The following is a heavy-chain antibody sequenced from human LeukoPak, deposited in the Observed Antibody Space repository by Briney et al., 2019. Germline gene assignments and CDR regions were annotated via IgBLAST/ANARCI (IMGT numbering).Heavy chain of an antibody. D-gene: IGHD6-19*01. Sequence: SETLSLTCTVSGGSISSSSYYWGWIRQPPGKGLEWIGSIYYSGSTYYNPSLKSRVTISVDTSKNQFSLKLSSVTAADTAAYYCARLAVAAYSFDYWGQGTLVTVSS. V-gene: IGHV4-39*01. CDR3: ARLAVAAYSFDY. J-gene: IGHJ4*02. CDR1: GGSISSSSYY. CDR2: IYYSGST.